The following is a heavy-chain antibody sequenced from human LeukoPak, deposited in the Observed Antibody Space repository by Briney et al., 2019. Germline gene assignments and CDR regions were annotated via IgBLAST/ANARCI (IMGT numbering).Heavy chain of an antibody. CDR3: AMKGYLYDSSNYHVDY. D-gene: IGHD3-22*01. CDR1: GFTVSSDY. CDR2: IYSGGST. J-gene: IGHJ4*02. Sequence: GGFLRLSCAASGFTVSSDYMSWVRQAPGKGLEWVSIIYSGGSTYYADSVKGRFAISRDNSKNTLYLQMNSLRAEDTAVYYCAMKGYLYDSSNYHVDYWGQGTLVTVSS. V-gene: IGHV3-66*02.